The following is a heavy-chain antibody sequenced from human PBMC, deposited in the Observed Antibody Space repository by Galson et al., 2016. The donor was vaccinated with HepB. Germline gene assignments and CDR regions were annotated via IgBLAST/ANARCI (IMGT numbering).Heavy chain of an antibody. CDR2: INVGNGNT. J-gene: IGHJ4*02. Sequence: SVKVSCKASGYTFTAYPIHWVRQAPGQRLEWMGWINVGNGNTKNSEKFRGRVTITRDTSASTAYMELSSLRSEDTAVYYCARGPDGPRRFDYWGQGSLVTVSS. D-gene: IGHD5-24*01. V-gene: IGHV1-3*01. CDR1: GYTFTAYP. CDR3: ARGPDGPRRFDY.